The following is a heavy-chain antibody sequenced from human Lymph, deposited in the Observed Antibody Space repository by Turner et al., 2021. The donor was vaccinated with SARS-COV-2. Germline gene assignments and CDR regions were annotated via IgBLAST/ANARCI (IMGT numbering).Heavy chain of an antibody. V-gene: IGHV3-33*01. CDR3: AREESSNGMDV. CDR1: GFTFSSYG. CDR2: IWYDGSNK. J-gene: IGHJ6*02. Sequence: QVQLVESGGGVVQPGRSLRLSCAASGFTFSSYGMHWFRQAPGKGLEWVAVIWYDGSNKYYADSVKGRFTISRDNSKNTLYLQMNSLRAEDTAVYYCAREESSNGMDVWGQGTTVTVSS. D-gene: IGHD6-13*01.